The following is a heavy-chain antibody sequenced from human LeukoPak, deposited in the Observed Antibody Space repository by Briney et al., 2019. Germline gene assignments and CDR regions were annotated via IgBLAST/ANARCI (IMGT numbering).Heavy chain of an antibody. CDR1: GYFVRNYW. D-gene: IGHD6-6*01. Sequence: GESLKISCKASGYFVRNYWIGWVPQMPGKGLEWMGIIYAGDSDTRYRPSFEGQVTMSVDQSTTTAYLKWNRLKASDSAIYYCARHSTSHSSDAFDIWGPGTLVIVSS. CDR2: IYAGDSDT. J-gene: IGHJ3*02. V-gene: IGHV5-51*01. CDR3: ARHSTSHSSDAFDI.